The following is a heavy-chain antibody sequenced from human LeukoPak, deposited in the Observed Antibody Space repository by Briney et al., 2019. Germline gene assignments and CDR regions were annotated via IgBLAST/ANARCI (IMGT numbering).Heavy chain of an antibody. CDR2: INPNSGGT. CDR3: ATPYSSSWSLDY. V-gene: IGHV1-2*02. D-gene: IGHD6-13*01. CDR1: GYTFTGYY. J-gene: IGHJ4*02. Sequence: ASVMVSCKASGYTFTGYYMHWVRQAPGQGLEWMGWINPNSGGTNYAQKFQGRVTMTRDTSISTAYMELSRLRSDDTAVYYCATPYSSSWSLDYWGQGTLVTVSS.